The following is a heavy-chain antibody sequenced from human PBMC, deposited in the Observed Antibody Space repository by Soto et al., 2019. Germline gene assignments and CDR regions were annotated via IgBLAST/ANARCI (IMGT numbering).Heavy chain of an antibody. Sequence: SETLSLTCAVYGGSFSGYYWSWIRQPPGKGLEWIGEINHSGSTNYNPSLKSRVTISVDTSKNQFSLKLSSVTAADTAVYYCARGSRAVAKLDYWGQGTLVTVSS. CDR2: INHSGST. CDR1: GGSFSGYY. D-gene: IGHD6-19*01. V-gene: IGHV4-34*01. J-gene: IGHJ4*02. CDR3: ARGSRAVAKLDY.